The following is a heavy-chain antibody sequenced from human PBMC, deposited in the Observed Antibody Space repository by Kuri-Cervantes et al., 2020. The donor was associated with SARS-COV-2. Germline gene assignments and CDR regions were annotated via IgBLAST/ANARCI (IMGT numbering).Heavy chain of an antibody. CDR2: ISGSGGST. CDR3: ASMVRGNYGMDV. D-gene: IGHD3-10*01. V-gene: IGHV3-23*01. Sequence: GESLRLSCAASGFTFSSYAMSWVRQAPGKGLEWVSAISGSGGSTYYADSVKGRFTISRDNSKNTLYLQMNSLRAEDTAVYYCASMVRGNYGMDVWGQGTTVTVSS. J-gene: IGHJ6*02. CDR1: GFTFSSYA.